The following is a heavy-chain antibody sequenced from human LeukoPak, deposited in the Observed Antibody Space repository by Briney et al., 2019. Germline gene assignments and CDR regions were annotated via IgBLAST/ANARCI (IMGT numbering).Heavy chain of an antibody. D-gene: IGHD6-13*01. CDR1: GFTFSSYW. Sequence: GGSLRLSCAASGFTFSSYWMSWVRQAPGKGLEWVANIKQDGSEKYYVDSVKGRFTISRDNAKNSLYLQMNSLRAEDTAVYYCAKSFRIAAAGPGYWGQGTLVTVSS. CDR2: IKQDGSEK. V-gene: IGHV3-7*01. CDR3: AKSFRIAAAGPGY. J-gene: IGHJ4*02.